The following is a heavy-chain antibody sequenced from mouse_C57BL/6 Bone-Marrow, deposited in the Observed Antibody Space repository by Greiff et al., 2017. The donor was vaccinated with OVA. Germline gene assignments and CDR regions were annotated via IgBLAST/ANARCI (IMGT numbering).Heavy chain of an antibody. V-gene: IGHV1-9*01. D-gene: IGHD4-1*01. CDR2: ILPGSGST. J-gene: IGHJ2*01. CDR1: GYTFTGYW. CDR3: ARWGGTYYFDY. Sequence: VQLQQSGAELMKPGASVKLSCKATGYTFTGYWIEWVKQRPGHGLEWIGEILPGSGSTNYNEKFKGKATLTADKSSSTAYMQFSSLTSEDSAIYYCARWGGTYYFDYWGQGTTLTVSS.